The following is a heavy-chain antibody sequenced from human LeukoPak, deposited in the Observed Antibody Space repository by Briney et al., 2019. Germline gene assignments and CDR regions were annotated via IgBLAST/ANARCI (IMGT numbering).Heavy chain of an antibody. J-gene: IGHJ6*03. V-gene: IGHV1-46*01. Sequence: ASVKVSCKASGGTFSSYTISWVRQATGQGLEWMGLINPSGGSTNYAQKFQGRVTMTRDTSTSTVYMDLSSLRSEDTAVYYCARGPRITLIRGGQWYYYMDVWGKGTTVTISS. D-gene: IGHD3-10*01. CDR3: ARGPRITLIRGGQWYYYMDV. CDR1: GGTFSSYT. CDR2: INPSGGST.